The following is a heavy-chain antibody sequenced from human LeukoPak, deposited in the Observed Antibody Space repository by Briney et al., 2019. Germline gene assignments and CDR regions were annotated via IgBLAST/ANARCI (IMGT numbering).Heavy chain of an antibody. J-gene: IGHJ4*02. CDR3: ARALGDC. CDR2: INHSGST. CDR1: GGSFSGYY. Sequence: SETLSLTCAVYGGSFSGYYWSWIRQPPGKGLEWIGEINHSGSTNYNPPLKSRVTISVDTSKNQFSLKLSFVTAADTAVYYCARALGDCWGQGTLVTVSS. D-gene: IGHD7-27*01. V-gene: IGHV4-34*01.